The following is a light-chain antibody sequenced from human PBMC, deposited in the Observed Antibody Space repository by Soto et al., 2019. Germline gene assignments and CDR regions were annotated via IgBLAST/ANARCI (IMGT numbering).Light chain of an antibody. V-gene: IGKV1-6*02. Sequence: ALQMTQSPSSLSASVGDRVAITCRASQDIRNDLGWYQQKPGKAPKLLIYAASSLQNDVPSRFSGSGSGTDFTLTITSLQSEDCATYYCLQDYVWPFSFGGGTRVEIK. CDR1: QDIRND. CDR2: AAS. J-gene: IGKJ4*01. CDR3: LQDYVWPFS.